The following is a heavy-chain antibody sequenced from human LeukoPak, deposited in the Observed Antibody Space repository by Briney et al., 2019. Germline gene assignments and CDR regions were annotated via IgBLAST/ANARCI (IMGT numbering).Heavy chain of an antibody. Sequence: GGSLRLSCTASGFAVSNNHMTWVRQAPGQGLEWVSVISNSGTTYYTDPVKGRVTISRDNSRNTVYLQMNSLRAEDTAVYYCATSRTLDYWGQGTLVTVSS. J-gene: IGHJ4*02. CDR3: ATSRTLDY. CDR1: GFAVSNNH. V-gene: IGHV3-66*01. CDR2: ISNSGTT. D-gene: IGHD6-13*01.